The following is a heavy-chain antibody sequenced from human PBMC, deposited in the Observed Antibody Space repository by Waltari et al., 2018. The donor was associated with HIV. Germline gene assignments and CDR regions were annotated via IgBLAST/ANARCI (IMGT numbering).Heavy chain of an antibody. CDR3: ARVTRLPFPFYYYYTMDV. J-gene: IGHJ6*02. CDR2: IYTSGRT. CDR1: GGSISRYY. V-gene: IGHV4-4*07. Sequence: QVQLQESGPGLVKPSETLSLTCTVSGGSISRYYWSWIRQPAGKGLEWIGRIYTSGRTHYNPALKSRVTMSLDTSKNQFSLKLSSVTAADTAVYYCARVTRLPFPFYYYYTMDVWGQGTTVTVSS. D-gene: IGHD3-16*01.